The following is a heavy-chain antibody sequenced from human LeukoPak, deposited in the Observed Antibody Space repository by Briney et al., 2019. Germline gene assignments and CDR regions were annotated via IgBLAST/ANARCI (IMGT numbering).Heavy chain of an antibody. V-gene: IGHV3-74*03. CDR3: ARDYDPDYYDSSGYSDY. Sequence: GGSLRLSCAASGFTFSRYWMHWVRQAPGKGPLWFSRINSDGSSTKYADTVEGRFVISRDNARNILYLQMNSLRAEDTAVYYCARDYDPDYYDSSGYSDYWGQGTRVTVSS. CDR2: INSDGSST. CDR1: GFTFSRYW. D-gene: IGHD3-22*01. J-gene: IGHJ4*01.